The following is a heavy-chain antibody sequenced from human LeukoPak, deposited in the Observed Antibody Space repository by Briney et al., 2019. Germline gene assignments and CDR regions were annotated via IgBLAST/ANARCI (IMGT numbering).Heavy chain of an antibody. CDR2: IYHSGST. Sequence: SETLSLTCTVSGYSISSGYYWGWIRQPPGKGLEWIGGIYHSGSTYYNPSLKSRVTLSVVTSKNQFSLKLSSVTAADTAVYYCARDNDSSGYYYHFWGQGTLVTDSS. J-gene: IGHJ4*02. CDR3: ARDNDSSGYYYHF. CDR1: GYSISSGYY. V-gene: IGHV4-38-2*02. D-gene: IGHD3-22*01.